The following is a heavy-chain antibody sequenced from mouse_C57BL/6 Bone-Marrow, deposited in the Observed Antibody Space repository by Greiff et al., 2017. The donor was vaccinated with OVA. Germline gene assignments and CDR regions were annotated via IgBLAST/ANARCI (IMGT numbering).Heavy chain of an antibody. V-gene: IGHV14-4*01. CDR2: IDPENVDT. J-gene: IGHJ2*01. CDR1: GFNIKDDY. CDR3: TSYGNFDY. D-gene: IGHD2-1*01. Sequence: EVQLQQSGAELVRPGASVTLSCTASGFNIKDDYMHWVKQRPDQGLEWIGWIDPENVDTEYASKFQGTATITADTSSNTAYLQLSSLTSEDTAVYYCTSYGNFDYWGQGTTLTVSS.